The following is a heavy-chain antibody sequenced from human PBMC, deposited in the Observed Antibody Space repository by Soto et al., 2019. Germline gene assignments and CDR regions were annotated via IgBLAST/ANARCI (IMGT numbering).Heavy chain of an antibody. CDR3: AKDIATRRRASGIVNCKDV. Sequence: GGSLRLSCAASGFTFNDHAMHWVRQAPGKGLEWVSGISWDSGSTGYADSVKGRFTISRDNAKNSLYLEMNSLRAEDTALYYCAKDIATRRRASGIVNCKDVWGKGTTVTVSS. V-gene: IGHV3-9*01. CDR2: ISWDSGST. D-gene: IGHD2-21*01. CDR1: GFTFNDHA. J-gene: IGHJ6*03.